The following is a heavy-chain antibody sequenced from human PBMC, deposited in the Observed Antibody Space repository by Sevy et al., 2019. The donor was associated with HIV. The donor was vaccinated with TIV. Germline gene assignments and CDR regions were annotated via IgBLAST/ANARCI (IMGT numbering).Heavy chain of an antibody. CDR2: SSGTGSYI. J-gene: IGHJ4*02. CDR1: GFTFSSYT. D-gene: IGHD2-15*01. Sequence: GGSLRLSCSASGFTFSSYTMIWVRQAPGRGLEWVSASSGTGSYIYYADSVKDRFTISRDNAKNLLYLQMTSLRAEDTAVYYCARDHGYCRGGSCYSGGYWGQGTLVTVSS. V-gene: IGHV3-21*06. CDR3: ARDHGYCRGGSCYSGGY.